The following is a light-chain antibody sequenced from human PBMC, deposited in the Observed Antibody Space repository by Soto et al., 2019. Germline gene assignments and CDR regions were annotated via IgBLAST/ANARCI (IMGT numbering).Light chain of an antibody. J-gene: IGKJ2*01. CDR1: QRVSSNY. Sequence: IALTQSPGTLSLSPGERATLSCRASQRVSSNYVAWYQHKPGQAPRLLIHGASIRATGIPDRFNGSGSGTDFTLTISRLEAEDFAVYLCHQYGNLPYVFGQWPKLQIK. CDR2: GAS. CDR3: HQYGNLPYV. V-gene: IGKV3-20*01.